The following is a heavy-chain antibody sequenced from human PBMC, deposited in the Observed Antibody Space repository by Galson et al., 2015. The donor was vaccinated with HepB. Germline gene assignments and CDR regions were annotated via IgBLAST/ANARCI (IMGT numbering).Heavy chain of an antibody. J-gene: IGHJ4*02. D-gene: IGHD3-3*01. V-gene: IGHV4-30-4*01. CDR2: IYYSGST. CDR3: ARGKEVFGVVMRIYYFDY. CDR1: GGSISSGDYY. Sequence: TLSLTCTVSGGSISSGDYYWSWIRQPPGKGLEWIGYIYYSGSTYYNPSLRSRVTISVDTSKNQFSLKLSSVTAADTAVYYCARGKEVFGVVMRIYYFDYWGQGTLVTVSS.